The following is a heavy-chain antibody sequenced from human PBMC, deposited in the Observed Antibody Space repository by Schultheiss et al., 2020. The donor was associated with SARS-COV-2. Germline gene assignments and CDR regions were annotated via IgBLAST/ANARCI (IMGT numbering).Heavy chain of an antibody. D-gene: IGHD2-2*01. CDR3: ARHGDSTSDFDY. Sequence: GSLRLSCTVSGGSISSSSYYWGWIRQPPGKGLEWIGSIYYSGSTYYNPSLKSRVTISVDTSKNQFSLKLSSVTAADTAVYYCARHGDSTSDFDYWGQGTLVTVSS. V-gene: IGHV4-39*01. CDR1: GGSISSSSYY. J-gene: IGHJ4*02. CDR2: IYYSGST.